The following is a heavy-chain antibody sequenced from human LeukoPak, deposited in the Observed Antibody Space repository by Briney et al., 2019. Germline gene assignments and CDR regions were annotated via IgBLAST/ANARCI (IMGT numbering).Heavy chain of an antibody. V-gene: IGHV3-48*01. D-gene: IGHD3-16*01. J-gene: IGHJ4*02. Sequence: GSLRLSCAASGFTFSSYSMNWVRQAPGKGLEWVSYISSSSSTIYYADSVKGRFTISRDNSKNTLYLQMNSLRAEDTAVYYCATADYDYVWGSYGYFDYWGQGTLVTVSS. CDR2: ISSSSSTI. CDR3: ATADYDYVWGSYGYFDY. CDR1: GFTFSSYS.